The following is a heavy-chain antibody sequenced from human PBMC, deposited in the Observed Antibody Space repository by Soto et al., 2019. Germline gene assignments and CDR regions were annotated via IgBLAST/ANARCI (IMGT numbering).Heavy chain of an antibody. CDR3: ARDGGSWGVCSSTSGYPYY. J-gene: IGHJ4*02. CDR2: ISSSGSTI. CDR1: GVTFGDYY. D-gene: IGHD2-2*01. V-gene: IGHV3-11*01. Sequence: HGRSLGLCCAASGVTFGDYYRSWIRKTPGKGLEWVSYISSSGSTIYYADSVKGRFTISRDNATNSVYLQMNSLRAEDTAVYYCARDGGSWGVCSSTSGYPYYWGQGTLVTVS.